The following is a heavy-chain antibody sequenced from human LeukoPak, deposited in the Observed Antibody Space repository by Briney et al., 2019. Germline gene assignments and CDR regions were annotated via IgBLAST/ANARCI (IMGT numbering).Heavy chain of an antibody. J-gene: IGHJ3*02. CDR1: GGSFSGYK. CDR2: INHSEST. CDR3: ARRKGSSSVKGAFDI. D-gene: IGHD6-6*01. V-gene: IGHV4-34*01. Sequence: SETLSLTCAVYGGSFSGYKWTWIRQPPGKGLEWIGEINHSESTNYNPSLKSRVTISVDTSKNQFSLKLSSVTAADTAVYYCARRKGSSSVKGAFDIWGQGTMVTVSS.